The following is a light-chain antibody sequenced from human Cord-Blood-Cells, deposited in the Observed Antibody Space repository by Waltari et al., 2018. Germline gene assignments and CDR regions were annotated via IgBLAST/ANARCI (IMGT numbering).Light chain of an antibody. Sequence: EIVMPQSPATLSVAPGERATPSGRASQSVSSNLAWYQQKPGQAPRLLIYGAYTRATGIPARFSGSGSGTEFTLTISSLQSEDFAFYYCQQYNNWPPFTFGPGTKVDIK. CDR2: GAY. CDR3: QQYNNWPPFT. V-gene: IGKV3-15*01. J-gene: IGKJ3*01. CDR1: QSVSSN.